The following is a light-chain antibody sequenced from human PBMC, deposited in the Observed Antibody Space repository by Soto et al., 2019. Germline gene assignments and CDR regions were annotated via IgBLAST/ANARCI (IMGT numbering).Light chain of an antibody. V-gene: IGLV1-40*01. Sequence: QSVLTQPPSVSGAPGQRVTSSCAGSSSNIGAGYDVHWYQQLPGTAPKLLIHGNDNRPSGVPDRFSGSRSGTSASLAITGLQAEDEADYYCQSYDSRLSGVVFGGGNKLTVL. J-gene: IGLJ2*01. CDR2: GND. CDR1: SSNIGAGYD. CDR3: QSYDSRLSGVV.